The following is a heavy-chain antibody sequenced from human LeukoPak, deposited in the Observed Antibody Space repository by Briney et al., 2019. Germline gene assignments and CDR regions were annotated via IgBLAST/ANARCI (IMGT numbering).Heavy chain of an antibody. CDR2: INPNSGGT. D-gene: IGHD3-16*02. V-gene: IGHV1-2*02. CDR1: GYTFTGYY. CDR3: ARGGMITFGGVIGVLGY. J-gene: IGHJ4*02. Sequence: GASVKVSCKASGYTFTGYYMHWVRQAPGQGLEWMGWINPNSGGTNYAQKLQGRVTMTTDTSTSTAYMELRSLRSDDTAVYYCARGGMITFGGVIGVLGYWGQGTLATVSS.